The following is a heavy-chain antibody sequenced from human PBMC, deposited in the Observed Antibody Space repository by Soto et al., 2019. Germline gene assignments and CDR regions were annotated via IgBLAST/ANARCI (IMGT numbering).Heavy chain of an antibody. Sequence: GGSLRLSCAASGFTFSSYGMHWVRQAPGKGLEWVAVISYDGSNKYYADSVKGRFTISRDNSKNTLYLQMNSLRAEDTAVYYCAKERHSSGWPNYFDYWGQGTLVTVSS. V-gene: IGHV3-30*18. D-gene: IGHD6-19*01. CDR3: AKERHSSGWPNYFDY. J-gene: IGHJ4*02. CDR1: GFTFSSYG. CDR2: ISYDGSNK.